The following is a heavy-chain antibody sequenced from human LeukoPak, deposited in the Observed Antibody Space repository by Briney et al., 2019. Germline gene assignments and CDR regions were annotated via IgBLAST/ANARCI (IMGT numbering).Heavy chain of an antibody. CDR1: GFTFSSYA. Sequence: GSLRLSCAASGFTFSSYALGWVRQAPGKGLEWVSTVSSSGGRTYYADSVKGRFTISRDNSQNTLYLQMNSLRAEDTAVYYCGKEGGLYDSGGYFDYWAQGTLVTVSS. D-gene: IGHD3-3*01. CDR3: GKEGGLYDSGGYFDY. V-gene: IGHV3-23*01. CDR2: VSSSGGRT. J-gene: IGHJ4*02.